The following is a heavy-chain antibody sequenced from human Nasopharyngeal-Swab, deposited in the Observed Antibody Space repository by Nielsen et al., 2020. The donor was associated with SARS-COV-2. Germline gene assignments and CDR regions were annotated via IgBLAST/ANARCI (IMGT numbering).Heavy chain of an antibody. CDR1: GFSLSNARMG. D-gene: IGHD3-9*01. CDR2: IFSNDEK. CDR3: ARNVDILTGYYPSYYYGMDV. J-gene: IGHJ6*02. V-gene: IGHV2-26*01. Sequence: SGPTLVKPTETLTLTCTVSGFSLSNARMGVSWIRQPPGKALEWLAHIFSNDEKSYSTSLKSRLTVSKDTFKSQVVLTMTNMDPVDTATYYCARNVDILTGYYPSYYYGMDVWGQGTTVTVSS.